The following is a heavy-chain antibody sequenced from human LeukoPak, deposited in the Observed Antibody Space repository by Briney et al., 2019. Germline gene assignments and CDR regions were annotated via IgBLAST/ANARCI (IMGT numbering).Heavy chain of an antibody. CDR3: ARGLGTYWGKDFLNWFDP. V-gene: IGHV1-8*02. D-gene: IGHD7-27*01. J-gene: IGHJ5*02. CDR1: GYSFTNYD. Sequence: ASVKVSCKASGYSFTNYDINWVRQAAGQGLEWMGWVNPNSGNAGYSQKFQGRVTPTRNTSLATTYMELTSLTSEDTAVYYCARGLGTYWGKDFLNWFDPWGQGTLVTVSS. CDR2: VNPNSGNA.